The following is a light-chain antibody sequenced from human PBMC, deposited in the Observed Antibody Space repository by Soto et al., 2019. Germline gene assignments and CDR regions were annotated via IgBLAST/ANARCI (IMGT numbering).Light chain of an antibody. V-gene: IGLV2-14*01. CDR3: SPYTSSVV. CDR2: EVS. Sequence: QSALTQPASVSGSPGQSITISCTGTSSDVGGYNYVSWYQQHPGKAPKLMIYEVSNRPSGVSNRFSGSKSGNTASLTISGLQAEDEADYYCSPYTSSVVFGGGTKVTVL. J-gene: IGLJ2*01. CDR1: SSDVGGYNY.